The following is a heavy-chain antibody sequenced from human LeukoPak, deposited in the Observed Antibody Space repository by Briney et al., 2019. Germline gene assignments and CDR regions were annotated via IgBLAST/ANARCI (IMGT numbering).Heavy chain of an antibody. CDR3: ATFPYYFDSSGSYYFDF. D-gene: IGHD3-22*01. Sequence: GGSLRLSCAASGFTFSNYGMHWVRQAPGKGLEWVAFIRYDGTNKYYADSVKGRFTISRDNSKNTLYLQMNSLRAEDTAVFYCATFPYYFDSSGSYYFDFWGQGTLVTVSS. V-gene: IGHV3-30*02. J-gene: IGHJ4*02. CDR2: IRYDGTNK. CDR1: GFTFSNYG.